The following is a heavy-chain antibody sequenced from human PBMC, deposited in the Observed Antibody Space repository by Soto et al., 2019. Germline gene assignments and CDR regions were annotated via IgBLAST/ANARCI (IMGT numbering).Heavy chain of an antibody. V-gene: IGHV3-23*01. CDR1: GFTFTNYG. D-gene: IGHD2-21*01. CDR2: ISGDGGNT. CDR3: ARDAGDSDDMFGY. J-gene: IGHJ4*02. Sequence: EVQLLESGGGLVQPGGSLRLSCAASGFTFTNYGMAWVRQAPGKGLDWVSTISGDGGNTHYADSVKGRFSISRDNSKNTVYLQMNTLRVEDTAMYFCARDAGDSDDMFGYWGQGTPVTVSS.